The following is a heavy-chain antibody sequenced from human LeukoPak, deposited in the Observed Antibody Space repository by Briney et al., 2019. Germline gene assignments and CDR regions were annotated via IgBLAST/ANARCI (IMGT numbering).Heavy chain of an antibody. D-gene: IGHD1-26*01. CDR2: ISWNSGSI. Sequence: PGGSLRLSCAASGFTFDDYAMHWVRQAPGKGLEWVSGISWNSGSIGYADSVKGRFTISRDNAKNSLYLQMNSLRAEDTALYYCAKDRSGSYYDAFDIWGQGTMVTVSS. CDR1: GFTFDDYA. V-gene: IGHV3-9*01. CDR3: AKDRSGSYYDAFDI. J-gene: IGHJ3*02.